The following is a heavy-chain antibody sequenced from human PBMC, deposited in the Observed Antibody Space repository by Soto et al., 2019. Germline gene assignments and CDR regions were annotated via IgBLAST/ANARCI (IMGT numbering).Heavy chain of an antibody. CDR2: ISGSGGST. CDR1: GFTFSSYA. V-gene: IGHV3-23*01. CDR3: AKVPSEAAGTYYYYYFMAV. J-gene: IGHJ6*03. Sequence: GGSLRLSCAASGFTFSSYAMSWVRQAPGKGLEWVSAISGSGGSTYYADSVKGRFTISRDNSKNTLYLQMNSLRAEDTAVYYCAKVPSEAAGTYYYYYFMAVWGKGTTDTGSS. D-gene: IGHD6-13*01.